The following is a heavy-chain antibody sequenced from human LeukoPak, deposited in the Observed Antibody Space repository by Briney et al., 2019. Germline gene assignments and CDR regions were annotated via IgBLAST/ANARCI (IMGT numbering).Heavy chain of an antibody. Sequence: SETLSLTCTVSGGSISSYYWSWIRQPPGKGLEWIGYIYYSGSTNYNPSLKRRVTISVDTSKNQFSLKLSSVTAADTAVYYCARVHSTWEGGVDWFDPWGQGTLVTVSS. CDR1: GGSISSYY. V-gene: IGHV4-59*01. CDR3: ARVHSTWEGGVDWFDP. CDR2: IYYSGST. D-gene: IGHD1-26*01. J-gene: IGHJ5*02.